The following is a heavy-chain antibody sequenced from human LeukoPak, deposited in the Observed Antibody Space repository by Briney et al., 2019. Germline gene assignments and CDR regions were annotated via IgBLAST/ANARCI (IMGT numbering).Heavy chain of an antibody. CDR2: ISYDGSNK. CDR3: ARDGGDGYNPETFDY. V-gene: IGHV3-30-3*01. Sequence: GGSLRLSCAASGFTFSSYAMHWVRQAPGKGLEWVAVISYDGSNKYYADSVKGRFTISRDNSKNTLYLQMNSLRAEDTAVYYCARDGGDGYNPETFDYWGQGTLVTVSS. J-gene: IGHJ4*02. CDR1: GFTFSSYA. D-gene: IGHD5-24*01.